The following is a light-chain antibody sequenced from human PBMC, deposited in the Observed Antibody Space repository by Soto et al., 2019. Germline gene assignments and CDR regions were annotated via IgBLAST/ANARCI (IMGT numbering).Light chain of an antibody. Sequence: EILMTQSPATLSVSPGEGATLSCRASESVGNNLAWYQQIPGQAHRLVMFGASTRATGIPARFSGGGSGTEFTLTISSLQSEDFAVYYCQQYRDWPRTFGQGTKVEIK. CDR3: QQYRDWPRT. J-gene: IGKJ1*01. CDR1: ESVGNN. CDR2: GAS. V-gene: IGKV3-15*01.